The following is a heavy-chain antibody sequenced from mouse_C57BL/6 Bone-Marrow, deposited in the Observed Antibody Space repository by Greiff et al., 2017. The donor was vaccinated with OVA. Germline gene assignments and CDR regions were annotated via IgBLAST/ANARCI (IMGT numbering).Heavy chain of an antibody. D-gene: IGHD2-3*01. CDR2: IRLKSDNYAT. CDR3: TGGRWLPTRDYFDY. CDR1: GFTFSNYW. V-gene: IGHV6-3*01. J-gene: IGHJ2*01. Sequence: EVKLMESGGGLVQPGGSMKLSCVASGFTFSNYWMNWVRQSPEKGLEWVAQIRLKSDNYATHYAESVKGRFTISRDDSKSSVYLQMNNLRAEDTGIYYCTGGRWLPTRDYFDYWGQGTTLTVSS.